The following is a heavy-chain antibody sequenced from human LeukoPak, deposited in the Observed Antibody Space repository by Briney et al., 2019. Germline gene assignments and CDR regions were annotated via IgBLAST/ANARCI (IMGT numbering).Heavy chain of an antibody. CDR1: GYTFTSYG. V-gene: IGHV1-18*01. CDR2: ISAYNGNT. Sequence: ASVKVSCKASGYTFTSYGISWARQAPGQGLEWMGWISAYNGNTNYAQKFQGRVTMTRDTSTSTVYMELSSLRSEDTAVYYCAREGFHGRELFPTFDYWGQGTLVTVSS. CDR3: AREGFHGRELFPTFDY. J-gene: IGHJ4*02. D-gene: IGHD3-10*01.